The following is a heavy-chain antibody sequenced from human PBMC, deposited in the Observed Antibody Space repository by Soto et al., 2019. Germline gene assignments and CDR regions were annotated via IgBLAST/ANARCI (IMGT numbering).Heavy chain of an antibody. CDR2: IYYSGST. CDR1: GGSISSYY. Sequence: QVQLQESGPGLVKPSETLSLTCTVSGGSISSYYWSWIRQPPGKGLEWIGYIYYSGSTNYNPSLERRVTISVDTSKNQFSLKLSSVTAADTAVYYCARAPGIAAAGTAGWFDPWGQGTLVTVSS. D-gene: IGHD6-13*01. V-gene: IGHV4-59*01. J-gene: IGHJ5*02. CDR3: ARAPGIAAAGTAGWFDP.